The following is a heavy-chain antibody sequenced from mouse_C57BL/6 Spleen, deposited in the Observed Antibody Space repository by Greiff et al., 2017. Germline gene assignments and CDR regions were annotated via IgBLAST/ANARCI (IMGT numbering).Heavy chain of an antibody. J-gene: IGHJ3*01. D-gene: IGHD1-1*01. CDR2: INPNYGTT. V-gene: IGHV1-39*01. CDR1: GYSFTDSN. Sequence: EVQLQESGPELVKPGASVKISCKASGYSFTDSNMNWVKQSNGKSLEWLGVINPNYGTTSYNQKLKGKATLTVDQSSSTAYMQLNSLTSEYSAVYYCASRLLRLAWFAYWGQGTLVTVSA. CDR3: ASRLLRLAWFAY.